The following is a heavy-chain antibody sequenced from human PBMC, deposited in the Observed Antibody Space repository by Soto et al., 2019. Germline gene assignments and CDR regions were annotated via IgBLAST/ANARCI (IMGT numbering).Heavy chain of an antibody. CDR1: GGTFSSYA. CDR2: VIPIFGTA. Sequence: SVKVSCKASGGTFSSYAISWVRQAPGQGLEWMGGVIPIFGTANYAQKFQGRVTITADNSKNTLYLQMNSLRAEDTAVYYCAKDIDYGDYALPSYYYYGMDVWGQGTTVTVSS. J-gene: IGHJ6*02. D-gene: IGHD4-17*01. CDR3: AKDIDYGDYALPSYYYYGMDV. V-gene: IGHV1-69*06.